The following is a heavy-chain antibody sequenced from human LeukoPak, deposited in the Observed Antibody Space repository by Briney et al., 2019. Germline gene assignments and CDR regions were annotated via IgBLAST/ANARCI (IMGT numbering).Heavy chain of an antibody. CDR2: IYYSGGT. J-gene: IGHJ4*02. V-gene: IGHV4-39*07. CDR1: GDSISSSNYF. CDR3: ARDGNAL. Sequence: SETLSLTCTVSGDSISSSNYFWVWFRQPPGKGLEWIGSIYYSGGTYYNPSLKSRVTISIDTSKNQFSLKLRSVTAADTAVYYCARDGNALWGQGTLVTVSS. D-gene: IGHD1-1*01.